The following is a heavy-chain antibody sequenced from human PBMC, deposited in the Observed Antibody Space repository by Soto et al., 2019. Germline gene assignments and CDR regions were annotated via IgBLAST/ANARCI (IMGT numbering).Heavy chain of an antibody. CDR2: IYWDDDK. D-gene: IGHD3-3*01. J-gene: IGHJ4*02. CDR1: GVSLTTRGLG. CDR3: AHRVLRTVFGFVTTTVIYFDF. Sequence: QITLNESGPTQVKPRQTLTLTCTFSGVSLTTRGLGVVLIRQSPGKSPEWLALIYWDDDKRNSPYLRSRLTITKDTSKTQVVLTMAVMDPADTATYYCAHRVLRTVFGFVTTTVIYFDFWGQGTPVAVSS. V-gene: IGHV2-5*02.